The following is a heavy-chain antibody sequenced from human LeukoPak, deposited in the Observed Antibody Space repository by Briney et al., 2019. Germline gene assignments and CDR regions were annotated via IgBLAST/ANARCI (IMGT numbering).Heavy chain of an antibody. CDR1: GGSISSSSYY. J-gene: IGHJ6*02. D-gene: IGHD3-3*01. Sequence: SETLSLACTVSGGSISSSSYYWGWIRQPPGKGLEWIGSIYYSGSTYYNPSLKSRVTISVDTSKNQFSLKLSSATAADTAVYYCVGVDPTYCYGMDVWGQGTTVTVSS. CDR2: IYYSGST. V-gene: IGHV4-39*01. CDR3: VGVDPTYCYGMDV.